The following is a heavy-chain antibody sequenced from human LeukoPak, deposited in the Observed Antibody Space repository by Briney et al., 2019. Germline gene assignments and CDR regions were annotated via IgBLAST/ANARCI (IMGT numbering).Heavy chain of an antibody. CDR2: ISASGTLT. CDR3: ARDGTPVYSSGWVYMDV. V-gene: IGHV3-48*03. D-gene: IGHD6-25*01. CDR1: GFSFSSYE. J-gene: IGHJ6*04. Sequence: PGGSLRLSCAASGFSFSSYEMNWVRQAPGKGLEWISYISASGTLTHYADSVGGRFTISRDNAKNSLYLQMHSLRGEGTAVYYCARDGTPVYSSGWVYMDVWGKGTTVTISS.